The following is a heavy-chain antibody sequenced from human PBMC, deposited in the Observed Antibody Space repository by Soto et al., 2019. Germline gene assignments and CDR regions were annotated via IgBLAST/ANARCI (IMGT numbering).Heavy chain of an antibody. CDR3: ATSSSIAARGAFDI. V-gene: IGHV1-69*02. D-gene: IGHD6-6*01. CDR1: GGTFSSYT. CDR2: IIPILGIA. J-gene: IGHJ3*02. Sequence: SVKVSCKASGGTFSSYTISWVRQAPGQGLEWMGRIIPILGIANYAQKFQGRVTITADKSTSTAYMELSSLRSEDTAVYYCATSSSIAARGAFDIWGQGIMVTVSS.